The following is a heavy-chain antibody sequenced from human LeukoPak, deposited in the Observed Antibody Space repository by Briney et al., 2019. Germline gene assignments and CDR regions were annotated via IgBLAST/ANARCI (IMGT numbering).Heavy chain of an antibody. CDR3: ARDTLGYSYGHDAFDI. CDR2: ISSSSSYI. J-gene: IGHJ3*02. CDR1: GFTFSSYR. V-gene: IGHV3-21*01. Sequence: KAGGSLRLSCAASGFTFSSYRMTWVRQAPGKGLEWVSSISSSSSYIYYADSVKGRFTISRDNAKNSLYLQMNSLRAEDTAVYYCARDTLGYSYGHDAFDIWGQGTMVTVSS. D-gene: IGHD5-18*01.